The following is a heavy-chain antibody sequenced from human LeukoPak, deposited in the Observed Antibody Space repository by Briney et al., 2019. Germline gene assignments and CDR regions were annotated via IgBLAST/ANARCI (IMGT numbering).Heavy chain of an antibody. V-gene: IGHV1-69*01. D-gene: IGHD6-19*01. Sequence: SVKVSCKASGGTFSSYAISWVRQAPGQGLEWMGGIIPIFGTANYAQKFQGRVTITADESTSTAYMELSSLRPEDTAVYYCATGASKIAVVSFDYWGQGTLVTVSS. CDR3: ATGASKIAVVSFDY. J-gene: IGHJ4*02. CDR2: IIPIFGTA. CDR1: GGTFSSYA.